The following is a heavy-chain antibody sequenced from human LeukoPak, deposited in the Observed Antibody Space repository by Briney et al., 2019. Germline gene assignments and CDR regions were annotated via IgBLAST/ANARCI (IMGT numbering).Heavy chain of an antibody. Sequence: GGSLRLSCAASGFTFSSYAMSWVRQAPGKGLEWVSGISSSGAGTYYADSVKGRFTISRDNSKNTVYLQMISLRAEDTALYHCAKEAGNGWSYFDYWGQGTLVTVSS. CDR3: AKEAGNGWSYFDY. CDR2: ISSSGAGT. V-gene: IGHV3-23*01. J-gene: IGHJ4*02. D-gene: IGHD6-19*01. CDR1: GFTFSSYA.